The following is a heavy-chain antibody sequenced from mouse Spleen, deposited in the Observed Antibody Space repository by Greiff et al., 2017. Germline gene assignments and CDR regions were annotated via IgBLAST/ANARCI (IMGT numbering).Heavy chain of an antibody. J-gene: IGHJ4*01. D-gene: IGHD1-1*01. CDR1: GYSITSGYY. CDR3: AREEIPYYYGSSSPYAMDY. Sequence: EVQLQQSGPGLVKPSQSLSLTCSVTGYSITSGYYWNWIRQFPGNKLEWMGYISYDGSNNYNPSLKNRISITRDTSKNQFFLKLNSVTTEDTATYYCAREEIPYYYGSSSPYAMDYWGQGTSVTVSS. V-gene: IGHV3-6*01. CDR2: ISYDGSN.